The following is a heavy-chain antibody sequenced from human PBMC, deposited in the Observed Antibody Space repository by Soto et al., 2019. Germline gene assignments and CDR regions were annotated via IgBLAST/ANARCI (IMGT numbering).Heavy chain of an antibody. CDR1: GFTFSSYG. D-gene: IGHD3-3*01. CDR3: ARDRVEVADSWSSYRRNGMDV. Sequence: PGGSRRRSCAAAGFTFSSYGMHWGRQAPGKGLEWVAVIWYDGSNKYYADSVKGRFTFPRDNSKNTLYLQMNRLSAEDTAVYYCARDRVEVADSWSSYRRNGMDVWGPGTTVTVSS. CDR2: IWYDGSNK. V-gene: IGHV3-33*01. J-gene: IGHJ6*02.